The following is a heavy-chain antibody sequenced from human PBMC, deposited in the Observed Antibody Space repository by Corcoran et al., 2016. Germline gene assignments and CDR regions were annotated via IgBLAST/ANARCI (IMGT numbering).Heavy chain of an antibody. CDR1: GGSISSSRYY. V-gene: IGHV4-39*01. CDR2: IYYSGGT. J-gene: IGHJ5*02. Sequence: QQQQESGPGLGKPSETLSLTCTVSGGSISSSRYYWGWIRQPPGKGLEWIGRIYYSGGTYYNPSLKSRVTISVDTSKNQFSLKLSSVTAADTAVYYCARHWGDIVVVVAAHNWFDPWGQGTLVTVSS. D-gene: IGHD2-15*01. CDR3: ARHWGDIVVVVAAHNWFDP.